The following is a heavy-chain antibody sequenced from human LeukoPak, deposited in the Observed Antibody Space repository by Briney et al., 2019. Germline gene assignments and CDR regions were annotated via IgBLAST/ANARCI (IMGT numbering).Heavy chain of an antibody. Sequence: GGSLRLSCAASGFTFSSYAMSWVRQAPGKGLKWFSAISGSGGSTYYAASVKGRFTISRDNSNNTLYLQVNSLRAEDTAVYYCAKGPYSSGWSIWSSYYFDYWGQGTLVIVSS. V-gene: IGHV3-23*01. CDR2: ISGSGGST. CDR3: AKGPYSSGWSIWSSYYFDY. D-gene: IGHD6-19*01. J-gene: IGHJ4*02. CDR1: GFTFSSYA.